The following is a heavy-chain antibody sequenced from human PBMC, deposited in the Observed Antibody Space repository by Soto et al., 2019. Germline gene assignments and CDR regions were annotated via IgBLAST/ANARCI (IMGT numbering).Heavy chain of an antibody. J-gene: IGHJ4*02. CDR1: GFTFSSYS. D-gene: IGHD6-19*01. CDR3: FIAVAGFFAPDY. CDR2: ISSSSSSI. V-gene: IGHV3-21*01. Sequence: EVQLVESGGGLVKPGGSLRLSCAASGFTFSSYSMNWVHQAPGKGLEWVSYISSSSSSIYYLDSVKGRFTISRDNAKNSLYLQMNSLRAEDTAVYYCFIAVAGFFAPDYWGQGTLVTVSS.